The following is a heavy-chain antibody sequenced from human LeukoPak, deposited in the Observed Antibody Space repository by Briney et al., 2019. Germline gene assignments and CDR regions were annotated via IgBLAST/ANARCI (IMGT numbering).Heavy chain of an antibody. CDR3: ARGSNDVWSGYYTGIRWGCFAP. CDR2: INHSGST. J-gene: IGHJ5*02. CDR1: GGSFSGYY. V-gene: IGHV4-34*01. D-gene: IGHD3-3*01. Sequence: SETLSLTCAVYGGSFSGYYWSWIRQPPGKGLEWIGEINHSGSTNYNPSLKSRVTISVDTSKNQFSLKLSSLTAADTAVYYCARGSNDVWSGYYTGIRWGCFAPWGQGTLVTVSS.